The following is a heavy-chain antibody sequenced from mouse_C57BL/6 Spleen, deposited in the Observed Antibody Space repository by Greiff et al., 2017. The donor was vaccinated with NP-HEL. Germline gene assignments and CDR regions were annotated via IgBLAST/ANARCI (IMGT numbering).Heavy chain of an antibody. Sequence: QVQLQQSGPELVKPGASVKISCKASGYAFSSSWMNWVKQRPGKGLEWIGRIYPGDGDTNYNGKFKGKATLTADKSSSTAYMQLSSLTSEDSAVYFCARNGYFDYWGQGTTLTVSS. V-gene: IGHV1-82*01. CDR3: ARNGYFDY. CDR1: GYAFSSSW. J-gene: IGHJ2*01. D-gene: IGHD1-1*02. CDR2: IYPGDGDT.